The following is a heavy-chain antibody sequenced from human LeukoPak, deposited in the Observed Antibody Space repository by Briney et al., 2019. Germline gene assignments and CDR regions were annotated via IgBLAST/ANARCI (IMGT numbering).Heavy chain of an antibody. Sequence: GGSLRLSCAASGFTFDDYAMHWVRQAPGKGLEWVSGISWNSGSIGYADSVKGRFTISRDNAKNSLYLQMNSLRAEDTALYYCAKDMKDFWSDMMGFQHCGQGTLVTVSS. J-gene: IGHJ1*01. CDR2: ISWNSGSI. CDR1: GFTFDDYA. D-gene: IGHD3-3*01. V-gene: IGHV3-9*01. CDR3: AKDMKDFWSDMMGFQH.